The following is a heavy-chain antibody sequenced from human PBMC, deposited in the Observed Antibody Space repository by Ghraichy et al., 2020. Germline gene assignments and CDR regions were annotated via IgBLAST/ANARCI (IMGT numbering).Heavy chain of an antibody. J-gene: IGHJ6*03. V-gene: IGHV4-34*01. Sequence: SETLSLTCAVYGGSFSNSYWSWIRQPPGKGLEWIGEINHSGSTNYNPSLKSRVTISVDRSKNQFSLKLSSVTAADTAVYYCARAIQRGAMVRGVRDYYYMDVWGKGTTVTVSS. CDR1: GGSFSNSY. CDR2: INHSGST. D-gene: IGHD3-10*01. CDR3: ARAIQRGAMVRGVRDYYYMDV.